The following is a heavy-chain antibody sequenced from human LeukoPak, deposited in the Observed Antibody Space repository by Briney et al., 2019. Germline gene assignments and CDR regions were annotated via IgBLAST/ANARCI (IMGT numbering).Heavy chain of an antibody. CDR3: ARQGRYYGSGSYEGFNDY. J-gene: IGHJ4*02. CDR2: IYPGDSDT. Sequence: GEPLKISCKGSGYSFTSYWIGWVRQMPGKGLEWMGIIYPGDSDTRYSPSFQGQVTISADKSISTAYLQWSSLKASDTAMYYCARQGRYYGSGSYEGFNDYWGQGTLVTVSS. D-gene: IGHD3-10*01. CDR1: GYSFTSYW. V-gene: IGHV5-51*01.